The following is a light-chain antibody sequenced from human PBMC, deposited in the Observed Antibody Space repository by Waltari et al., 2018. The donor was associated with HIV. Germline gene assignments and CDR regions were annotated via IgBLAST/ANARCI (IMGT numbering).Light chain of an antibody. CDR3: QQSYSTPYT. V-gene: IGKV1-39*01. CDR2: AAS. CDR1: QSISSY. J-gene: IGKJ2*01. Sequence: DIQMTQSPSSLSASVGDRVTITCRESQSISSYLNWYQQKPGKAPKLLIYAASSLKSGVPSRFSGSGSGTDFTITINSLQPEDFATYYCQQSYSTPYTFGQGTKLEIK.